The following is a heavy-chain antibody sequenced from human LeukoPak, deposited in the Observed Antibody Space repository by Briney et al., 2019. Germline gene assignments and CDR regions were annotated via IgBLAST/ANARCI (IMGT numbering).Heavy chain of an antibody. Sequence: GGSLRLSCAASGFTFSSYAMSWVRQVPGKGLEWVSAISGSGGSTYYADSVKGRFTISRDNSKNSLYLQMNSLRDEDTAVYYCARDKASSYWGQGTLVTVSS. D-gene: IGHD5/OR15-5a*01. V-gene: IGHV3-23*01. J-gene: IGHJ4*02. CDR2: ISGSGGST. CDR1: GFTFSSYA. CDR3: ARDKASSY.